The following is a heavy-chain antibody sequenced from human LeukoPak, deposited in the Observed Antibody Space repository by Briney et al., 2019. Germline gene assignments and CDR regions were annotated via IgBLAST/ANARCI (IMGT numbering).Heavy chain of an antibody. Sequence: PGGSLRLSCVASGFTFSSYEMSWVRQAPGKGLEWVSYISDVGGTHYADSVKGRFTISRDNAKNSLFLQMNSLRAEDTAVSYCARENSGYEGGFEYWGQGTLVTVSS. J-gene: IGHJ4*02. CDR2: ISDVGGT. V-gene: IGHV3-48*03. D-gene: IGHD5-12*01. CDR3: ARENSGYEGGFEY. CDR1: GFTFSSYE.